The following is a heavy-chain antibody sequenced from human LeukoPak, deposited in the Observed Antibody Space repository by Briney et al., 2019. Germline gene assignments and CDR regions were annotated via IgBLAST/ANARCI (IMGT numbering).Heavy chain of an antibody. CDR3: ARELGARYFDL. CDR2: TSTSGSRF. V-gene: IGHV3-48*03. CDR1: GFSFSNYE. D-gene: IGHD1-26*01. J-gene: IGHJ2*01. Sequence: PGGSLRLFCAASGFSFSNYEMNWVRQAPGKGLEWVSYTSTSGSRFSYGDSVKGRFTISRDNAKESLYLQMNSLRGEDTAIYYCARELGARYFDLWGRGTLVTVSS.